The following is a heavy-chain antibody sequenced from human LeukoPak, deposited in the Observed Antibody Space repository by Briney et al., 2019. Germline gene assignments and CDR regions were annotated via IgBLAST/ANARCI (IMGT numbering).Heavy chain of an antibody. CDR2: ISYDGSNK. CDR1: GFTFSSYA. Sequence: GGSLRLSCAASGFTFSSYAMRWVRQAPGKGLEWVAVISYDGSNKYYADSVKGRFTISRDNSKNTLYLQMNSLRAEDTAVYYCARDLAAAADSYYFDYWGQGTLVTVSS. D-gene: IGHD6-13*01. V-gene: IGHV3-30-3*01. J-gene: IGHJ4*02. CDR3: ARDLAAAADSYYFDY.